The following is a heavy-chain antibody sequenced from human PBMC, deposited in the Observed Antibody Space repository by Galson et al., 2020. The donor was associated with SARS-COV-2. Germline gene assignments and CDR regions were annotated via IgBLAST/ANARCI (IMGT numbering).Heavy chain of an antibody. Sequence: GGSLRLSCATSGFTFGDFAMNWLRQAPGGGLEWLGLIRNKVYRGTTEYATSAKGRFTISRDDSKNIAYLQMNSLKTEDTAVYYCTIYCSGGACHSLDTFHIWGQGTRVTVSS. CDR3: TIYCSGGACHSLDTFHI. J-gene: IGHJ3*02. V-gene: IGHV3-49*03. CDR2: IRNKVYRGTT. D-gene: IGHD2-15*01. CDR1: GFTFGDFA.